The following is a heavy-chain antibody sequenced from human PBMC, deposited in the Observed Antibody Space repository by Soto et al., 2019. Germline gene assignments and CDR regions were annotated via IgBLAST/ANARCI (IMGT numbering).Heavy chain of an antibody. CDR1: GDSLSRMNW. Sequence: QEQLQVSGPGLVEPSGTLSLTCAVSGDSLSRMNWWSWVRQPPGEGLEWIGETSESGGTKYSPSRRRRVTISVDKSNNHLSLKLSSVTAADTAVYYCARHSGGTFDSWGQGVPVTVSS. V-gene: IGHV4-4*02. D-gene: IGHD2-15*01. CDR3: ARHSGGTFDS. CDR2: TSESGGT. J-gene: IGHJ4*02.